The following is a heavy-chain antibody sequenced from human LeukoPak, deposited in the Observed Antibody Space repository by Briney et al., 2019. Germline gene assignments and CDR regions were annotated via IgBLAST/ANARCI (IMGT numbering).Heavy chain of an antibody. J-gene: IGHJ6*03. Sequence: PSETLSLTCTVSGGSISSYYWSWIRQPAGKGLEWIGRIYTSGSTNYNPSLKSRVTMSVDTSKNQFSLKLSSVTAADTAVYYCARDKQGGRGYSYGFYYYYYMDVWGKGTTVTISS. CDR2: IYTSGST. CDR1: GGSISSYY. V-gene: IGHV4-4*07. CDR3: ARDKQGGRGYSYGFYYYYYMDV. D-gene: IGHD5-18*01.